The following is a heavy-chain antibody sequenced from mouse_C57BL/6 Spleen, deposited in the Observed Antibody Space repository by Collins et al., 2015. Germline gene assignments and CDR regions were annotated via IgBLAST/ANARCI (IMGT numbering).Heavy chain of an antibody. J-gene: IGHJ4*01. Sequence: EVQLQQSGAELVKPGASVKLSCTASGFKIKDYSIYWVNQRTEQGLEWIGGIDPEDGDVKYAPKFQGKATITTDTSSNTAYLQFSSLTSEDTAVYYCSRGRDYAMDYWGQGTSVTVSS. CDR1: GFKIKDYS. CDR3: SRGRDYAMDY. CDR2: IDPEDGDV. V-gene: IGHV14-2*01.